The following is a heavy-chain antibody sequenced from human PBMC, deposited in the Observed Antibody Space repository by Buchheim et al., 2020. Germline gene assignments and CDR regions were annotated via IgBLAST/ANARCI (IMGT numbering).Heavy chain of an antibody. CDR2: INPKTGGT. V-gene: IGHV1-2*04. D-gene: IGHD3-22*01. J-gene: IGHJ4*02. CDR1: GYTFTDYY. Sequence: QVQLVQSGAEVKKPGASVKVSCKASGYTFTDYYMHWVRQAPGQGLEWMGWINPKTGGTDYAQKFQGWVTMTRDTSISTASMEVSGLKSDDTAVYYCARAQYYDGSGSLPDFWGQGTL. CDR3: ARAQYYDGSGSLPDF.